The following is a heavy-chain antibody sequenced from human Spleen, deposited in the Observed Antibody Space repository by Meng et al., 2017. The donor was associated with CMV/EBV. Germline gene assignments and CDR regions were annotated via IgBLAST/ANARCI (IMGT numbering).Heavy chain of an antibody. Sequence: GESLKISCAASGFTFSRYSMNWVRQAPGKGLEWVSSISSSSSYIYYVDSMKGRFTISRDNTKNSLYLQMNSLRAEDTAVYYCARENLYNSRPLDYWGQGTLVTVS. J-gene: IGHJ4*02. V-gene: IGHV3-21*01. D-gene: IGHD3-22*01. CDR2: ISSSSSYI. CDR1: GFTFSRYS. CDR3: ARENLYNSRPLDY.